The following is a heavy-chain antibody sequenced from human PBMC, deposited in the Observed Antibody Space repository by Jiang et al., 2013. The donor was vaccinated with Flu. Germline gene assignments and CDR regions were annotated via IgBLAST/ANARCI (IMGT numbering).Heavy chain of an antibody. D-gene: IGHD6-13*01. CDR1: GGSINSNYW. CDR3: AGRTTTAAGDSED. CDR2: IYHTGHS. J-gene: IGHJ4*02. V-gene: IGHV4-4*02. Sequence: GPGLVKPSGTLSLTCAVSGGSINSNYWWSWVRQSPGKRLECIGEIYHTGHSNSNPSLESRVTMSVDKSKNQFALKMSPVTAADTAVYYCAGRTTTAAGDSEDWGLGILVSVSS.